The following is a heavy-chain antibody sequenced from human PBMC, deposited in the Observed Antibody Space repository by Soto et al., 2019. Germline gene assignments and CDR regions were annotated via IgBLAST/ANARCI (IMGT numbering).Heavy chain of an antibody. V-gene: IGHV4-30-4*01. CDR2: IYYSGNT. CDR3: VRYCSTTKCPFDY. Sequence: SETLSLTCTVSGGSISSGGSYWGWIRQPPGKGLEWIRYIYYSGNTYFNPSLKSRVTLSVDTSKNQFSLNLSSVTAADTAVYYCVRYCSTTKCPFDYWGQGXLVTVSS. D-gene: IGHD2-2*01. J-gene: IGHJ4*02. CDR1: GGSISSGGSY.